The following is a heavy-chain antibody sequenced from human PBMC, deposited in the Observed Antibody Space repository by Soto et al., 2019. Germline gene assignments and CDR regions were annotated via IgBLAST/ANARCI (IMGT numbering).Heavy chain of an antibody. Sequence: ASVKVSCKASGYTFFSYGISWVRQAPGQGLEWMGWISGYNGNTNYAQKFQARVTMTADTSTRTAYMELRSLRSDDTAFYYCARKSSSSSWFDPWGQGTLVTVSS. D-gene: IGHD6-6*01. CDR2: ISGYNGNT. J-gene: IGHJ5*02. V-gene: IGHV1-18*01. CDR1: GYTFFSYG. CDR3: ARKSSSSSWFDP.